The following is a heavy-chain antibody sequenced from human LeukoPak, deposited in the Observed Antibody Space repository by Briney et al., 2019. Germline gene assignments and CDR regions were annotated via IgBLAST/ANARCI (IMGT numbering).Heavy chain of an antibody. Sequence: ASVKVSCKASGYTFTGYYMHWVRQAPGQGLEWMGWINPHSGGTKYAQKFQGRVTMTRDTSIGTAYMELSRLRSDDTAVYYCARDLMWGSSTSCDFWGQGTLVTVSS. D-gene: IGHD2-2*01. CDR2: INPHSGGT. CDR1: GYTFTGYY. CDR3: ARDLMWGSSTSCDF. V-gene: IGHV1-2*02. J-gene: IGHJ4*02.